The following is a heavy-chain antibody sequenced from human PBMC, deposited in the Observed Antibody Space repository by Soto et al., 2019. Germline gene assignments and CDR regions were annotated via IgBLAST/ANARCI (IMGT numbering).Heavy chain of an antibody. CDR3: ASAAREYYYYGMDV. J-gene: IGHJ6*02. Sequence: EVQLLESGGGLVQPGGSLRLSCAASGFTFSSYAMSWVRQAPGKGLEWVSAISGSGGSTYYADSVKGRFTISRDNSKNTIYLQMNSLRAEDTAVYYCASAAREYYYYGMDVWGQGTTVTVSS. V-gene: IGHV3-23*01. CDR2: ISGSGGST. CDR1: GFTFSSYA.